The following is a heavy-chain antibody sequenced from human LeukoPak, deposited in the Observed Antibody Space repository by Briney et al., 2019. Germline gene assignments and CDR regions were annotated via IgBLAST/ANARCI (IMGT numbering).Heavy chain of an antibody. D-gene: IGHD3-16*01. CDR3: ARFRAWPLSYYFDY. Sequence: SETLSLTCAVYGGSFSGYYWSWIRQPPGKGLEWIGKINHSGSTNYNPSLKSRVTISVDTSKNQFSLKLSSVTAADTAVYYCARFRAWPLSYYFDYWGQGTLVTVSS. CDR2: INHSGST. CDR1: GGSFSGYY. V-gene: IGHV4-34*01. J-gene: IGHJ4*02.